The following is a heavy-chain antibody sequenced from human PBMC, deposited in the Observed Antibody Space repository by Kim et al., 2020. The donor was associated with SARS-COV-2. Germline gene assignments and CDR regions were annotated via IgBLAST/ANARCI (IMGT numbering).Heavy chain of an antibody. Sequence: SETLSLTCAVSGISVRNGNYFWSWIRQSPGEGLEWIGYVYYTGSTNYNPSLRSRVTISMDTSQNRFSLRLSSVTAADTAVYYCAREWGGTGFDYWGQGTL. J-gene: IGHJ4*02. D-gene: IGHD1-1*01. V-gene: IGHV4-61*01. CDR1: GISVRNGNYF. CDR2: VYYTGST. CDR3: AREWGGTGFDY.